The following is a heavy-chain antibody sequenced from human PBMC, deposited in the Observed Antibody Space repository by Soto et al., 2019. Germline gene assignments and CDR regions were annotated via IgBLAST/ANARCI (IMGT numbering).Heavy chain of an antibody. D-gene: IGHD7-27*01. V-gene: IGHV4-30-4*01. CDR2: IYNGGTT. Sequence: PSETLSLTCTVSGGSINTVNYFWSWIRQSPDKGLEWIGRIYNGGTTYNNPSLTSRVTISVDTSNNQFSLKLSSVSAADTAVYYCARGPSGDKVDYWGQGTLVTVSS. CDR1: GGSINTVNYF. CDR3: ARGPSGDKVDY. J-gene: IGHJ4*02.